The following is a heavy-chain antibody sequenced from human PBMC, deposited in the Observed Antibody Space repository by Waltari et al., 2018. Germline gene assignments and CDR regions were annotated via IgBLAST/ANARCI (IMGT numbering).Heavy chain of an antibody. CDR3: ATYRWLGY. J-gene: IGHJ4*02. D-gene: IGHD3-10*01. V-gene: IGHV3-7*03. CDR1: EVTFSTYW. CDR2: INYDGSEK. Sequence: EVQLVESGGGLVKPGGSLRVSCAVSEVTFSTYWMNWVRQASGRGLEWGANINYDGSEKNYVDSVKGRFTISRDNARNSLYLQMNSLRAEDTAVYYCATYRWLGYWGQGTLVTVSS.